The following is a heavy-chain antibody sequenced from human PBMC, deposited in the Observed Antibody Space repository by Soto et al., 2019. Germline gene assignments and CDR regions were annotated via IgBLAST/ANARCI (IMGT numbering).Heavy chain of an antibody. CDR1: GFTFSSYG. CDR3: ASDTAMVTLGY. CDR2: ISYDGSNK. V-gene: IGHV3-30*03. Sequence: GGSLRLSCAASGFTFSSYGMHWVRQAPGKGLEWVAVISYDGSNKYYADSVKGRFTISRDNSKNTLYLQMNSLRAEDTAVYYCASDTAMVTLGYWGQGTLVTVSS. J-gene: IGHJ4*02. D-gene: IGHD5-18*01.